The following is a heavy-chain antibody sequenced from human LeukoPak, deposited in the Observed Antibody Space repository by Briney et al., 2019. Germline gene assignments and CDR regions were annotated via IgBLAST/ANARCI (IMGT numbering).Heavy chain of an antibody. V-gene: IGHV1-69*05. J-gene: IGHJ4*02. D-gene: IGHD1-26*01. Sequence: ASVKVSCKASGGTFSSYVISWVRQAPGQGLEWMGRIIPAFRTTVFAQRFQGRVTMTTDKSTSAAYLDLSSLTFDDTAVYYCARSGSKSWGYFESWGQGTLVTVSS. CDR1: GGTFSSYV. CDR3: ARSGSKSWGYFES. CDR2: IIPAFRTT.